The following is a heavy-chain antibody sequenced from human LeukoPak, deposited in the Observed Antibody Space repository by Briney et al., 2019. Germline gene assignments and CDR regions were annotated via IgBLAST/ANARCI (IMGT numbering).Heavy chain of an antibody. V-gene: IGHV3-48*03. Sequence: GGSLRLSCATSGFTFNHYELNWVRRAPGKGLEWISYITSSGDVVTYADPVKGRFTMSRDNAKNSVYLQMNSLRPEDTAVYYCARDYYGVEDFDYWGQGTLVTVSS. J-gene: IGHJ4*02. CDR1: GFTFNHYE. CDR3: ARDYYGVEDFDY. CDR2: ITSSGDVV. D-gene: IGHD3-10*01.